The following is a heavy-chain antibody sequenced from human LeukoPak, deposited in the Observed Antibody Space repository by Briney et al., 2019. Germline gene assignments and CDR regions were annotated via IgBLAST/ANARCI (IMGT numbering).Heavy chain of an antibody. J-gene: IGHJ4*02. D-gene: IGHD6-19*01. CDR3: ARVGPYSGWYYFDY. Sequence: GASLKVSCKASGYTFTGYYMHWVRQAPGQGLEWRGWINPNSGGTNYAQKFQGRVTMTRDTSISTGYMELSRLRSDDTAVYYCARVGPYSGWYYFDYWGQGTLVTVSS. CDR1: GYTFTGYY. CDR2: INPNSGGT. V-gene: IGHV1-2*02.